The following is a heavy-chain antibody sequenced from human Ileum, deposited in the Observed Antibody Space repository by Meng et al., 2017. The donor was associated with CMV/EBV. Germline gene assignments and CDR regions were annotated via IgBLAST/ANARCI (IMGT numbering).Heavy chain of an antibody. CDR1: GFTFNTYT. D-gene: IGHD5-24*01. CDR3: ARSRDGYNNEFDY. J-gene: IGHJ4*02. V-gene: IGHV3-21*01. Sequence: CAASGFTFNTYTMNRVRQAQGKGLEWVSSISSTSNIYYADSVKGRFTISRDNTKNSLSLQTSSLRAEDTAVYYCARSRDGYNNEFDYWGQGTLVTVSS. CDR2: ISSTSNI.